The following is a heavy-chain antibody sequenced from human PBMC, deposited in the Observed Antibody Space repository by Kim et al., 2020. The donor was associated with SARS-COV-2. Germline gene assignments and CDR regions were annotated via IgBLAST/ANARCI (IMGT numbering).Heavy chain of an antibody. Sequence: SQTLSLTCAISGDSVSSNSAAWNWIRQSPSRGLEWLGRTYYRSKWYSDYAVSVKSRITINPDTSKNQFSLQLNSVTPEDTAVYYCAREIVITGTILYGMDVWGQETTVTVSS. CDR3: AREIVITGTILYGMDV. CDR1: GDSVSSNSAA. V-gene: IGHV6-1*01. D-gene: IGHD1-7*01. CDR2: TYYRSKWYS. J-gene: IGHJ6*02.